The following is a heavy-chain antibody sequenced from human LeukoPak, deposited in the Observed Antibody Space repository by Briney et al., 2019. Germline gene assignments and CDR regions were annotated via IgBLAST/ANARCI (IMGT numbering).Heavy chain of an antibody. V-gene: IGHV4-4*02. D-gene: IGHD2-15*01. CDR3: ARVGCSGGSCYSNWFDP. J-gene: IGHJ5*02. CDR2: IYHSGST. Sequence: SGTLSLTCAVSGGSISSSNWWSWVRQPPGRGLEWIGEIYHSGSTNYNPSLKSRVTISVDKSKNQFSLKLSSVTAADTAVYYCARVGCSGGSCYSNWFDPWGQGTLVTVSS. CDR1: GGSISSSNW.